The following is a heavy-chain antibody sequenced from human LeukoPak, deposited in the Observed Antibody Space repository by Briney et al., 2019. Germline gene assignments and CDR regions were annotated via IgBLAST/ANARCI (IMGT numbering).Heavy chain of an antibody. J-gene: IGHJ4*02. V-gene: IGHV3-23*01. Sequence: GGSLRLSCAASEFTFSSHPMGWVRRAPGKGLEWVSSICSSSGCTYYADSVRGRFAISRDDSKNTLYLQMNSLRAEDTAVYYCARISLPPSDNFDSWGQGTLVTVPS. CDR3: ARISLPPSDNFDS. CDR2: ICSSSGCT. CDR1: EFTFSSHP. D-gene: IGHD2-15*01.